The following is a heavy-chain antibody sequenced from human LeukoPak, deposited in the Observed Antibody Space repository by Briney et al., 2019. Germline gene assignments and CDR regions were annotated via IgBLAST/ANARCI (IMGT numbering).Heavy chain of an antibody. CDR3: ARDRVGATTNFDY. D-gene: IGHD1-26*01. J-gene: IGHJ4*02. CDR1: GGSISSSSYY. Sequence: PSETLSLTCTVSGGSISSSSYYWGWIRQPPGKGLEWIGSIYYSGSTYYNPSLKSRVTISVDTSKNQFSLKLSSVTAADTAVYYCARDRVGATTNFDYWGQGTLVTVSS. V-gene: IGHV4-39*07. CDR2: IYYSGST.